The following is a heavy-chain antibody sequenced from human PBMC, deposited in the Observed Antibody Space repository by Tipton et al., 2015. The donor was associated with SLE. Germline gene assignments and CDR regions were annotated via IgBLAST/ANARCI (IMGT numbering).Heavy chain of an antibody. J-gene: IGHJ4*02. D-gene: IGHD6-19*01. V-gene: IGHV4-34*09. Sequence: TLSLTCAVYGGSFSGYYWSWIRQPPGKGLEWIGYISYSGSTYYNPSLKSRVTISVDTSKNQFSLKLSSVTAADTAVYYCARGLDSSGWYGVYFDYWGQGTLVTVSS. CDR1: GGSFSGYY. CDR2: ISYSGST. CDR3: ARGLDSSGWYGVYFDY.